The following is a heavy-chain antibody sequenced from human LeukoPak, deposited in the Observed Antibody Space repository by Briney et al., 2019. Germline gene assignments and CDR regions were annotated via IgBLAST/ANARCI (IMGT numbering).Heavy chain of an antibody. D-gene: IGHD3-3*02. V-gene: IGHV4-34*01. J-gene: IGHJ4*02. Sequence: PSETLSLTCAVYGGSFSGYYWSWIRQPPGKGLEWIGEINHSGSTNYNPSLKSRVTISVDKSKNQFSLKLSSVTAADTAVYYCAREEALGSRSFDYWGQGTLVTVSS. CDR1: GGSFSGYY. CDR3: AREEALGSRSFDY. CDR2: INHSGST.